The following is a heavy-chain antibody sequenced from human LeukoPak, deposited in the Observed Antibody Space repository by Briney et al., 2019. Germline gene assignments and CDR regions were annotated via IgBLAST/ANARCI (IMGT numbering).Heavy chain of an antibody. CDR1: GFTFHDYA. CDR2: ISWHSGSI. D-gene: IGHD3-22*01. Sequence: GGSLRLSCAASGFTFHDYAMHWVRQAPGKGLEWVSGISWHSGSIGYADSVKGRFTISRDNAKNSLYLQMNSLRAEDTALYYCAKDTWDSSGYLSLWGQGTLVTVSS. J-gene: IGHJ4*02. V-gene: IGHV3-9*01. CDR3: AKDTWDSSGYLSL.